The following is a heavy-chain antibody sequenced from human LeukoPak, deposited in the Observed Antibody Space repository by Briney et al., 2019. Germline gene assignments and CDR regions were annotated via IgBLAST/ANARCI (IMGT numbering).Heavy chain of an antibody. J-gene: IGHJ4*02. V-gene: IGHV3-23*01. D-gene: IGHD2-2*01. CDR2: ISGSGGST. Sequence: GGSLGLSCAASGFTFSSYAMSWVRQAPGKGLEWVSAISGSGGSTYYADSVKGRFTISRDNSKNTLYLQMNSLRAEDTAVYYCANNEDIVVVPADRSFDYWGQGTLVTVS. CDR1: GFTFSSYA. CDR3: ANNEDIVVVPADRSFDY.